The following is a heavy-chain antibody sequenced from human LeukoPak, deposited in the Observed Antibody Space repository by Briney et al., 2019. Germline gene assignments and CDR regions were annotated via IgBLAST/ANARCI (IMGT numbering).Heavy chain of an antibody. CDR3: AREVSRQLAAFDI. CDR2: ISSSGSTI. Sequence: GGSLRLSCAASGFTFSSYEMNWARQARGKGLEWVSYISSSGSTIYYADSVKGRITISRDNAKNSLYLQMNSLRAEDTAVYYCAREVSRQLAAFDIWGQGTMVTVSS. V-gene: IGHV3-48*03. CDR1: GFTFSSYE. J-gene: IGHJ3*02. D-gene: IGHD6-13*01.